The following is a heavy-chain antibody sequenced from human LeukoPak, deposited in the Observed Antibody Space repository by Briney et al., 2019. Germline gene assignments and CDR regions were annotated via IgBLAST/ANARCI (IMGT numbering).Heavy chain of an antibody. Sequence: PGGSLRLSCAASGFTFNNYWMSWVRQAPGKGLEWVAHIKQDGSEKYYVDSVKGRFTISRDNAKNSLYLQMNSLGAEDTAVYYCASSRLRWGYFFDYWGQGMLVLVSS. CDR3: ASSRLRWGYFFDY. D-gene: IGHD4-23*01. J-gene: IGHJ4*02. CDR2: IKQDGSEK. CDR1: GFTFNNYW. V-gene: IGHV3-7*01.